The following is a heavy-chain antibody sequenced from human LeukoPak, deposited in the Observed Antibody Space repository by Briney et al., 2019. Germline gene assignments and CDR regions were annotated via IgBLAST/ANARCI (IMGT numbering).Heavy chain of an antibody. CDR3: AKSIHIVVVPAAIRGYYFDY. CDR1: GFTFSSYA. D-gene: IGHD2-2*02. V-gene: IGHV3-23*01. CDR2: ISGSGGST. Sequence: GGSLRLSCAASGFTFSSYAMSWFRQGPEKGLEWVSAISGSGGSTYYADSVKGRFTITRDNSKSTLYLQMNSLRAEDTAVYYCAKSIHIVVVPAAIRGYYFDYWGQGTLVTVSS. J-gene: IGHJ4*02.